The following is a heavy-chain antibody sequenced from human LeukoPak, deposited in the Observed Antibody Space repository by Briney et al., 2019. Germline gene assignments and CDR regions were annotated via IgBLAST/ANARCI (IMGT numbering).Heavy chain of an antibody. CDR1: GFTFSSYG. CDR3: ATPNNIDAFDM. J-gene: IGHJ3*02. Sequence: PGGSLRLSCAASGFTFSSYGMHWVRQAPGQGLEWMGIIDPSGVTTNYAQNFQGRVTMTRDTSTSTVYMELSSLRSEDTAVYYCATPNNIDAFDMWGQGTMVTVSS. CDR2: IDPSGVTT. D-gene: IGHD1-14*01. V-gene: IGHV1-46*01.